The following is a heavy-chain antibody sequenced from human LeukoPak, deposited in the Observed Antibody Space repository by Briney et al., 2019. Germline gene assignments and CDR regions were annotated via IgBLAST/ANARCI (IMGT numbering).Heavy chain of an antibody. Sequence: PSETLSLTCAVSGYSISSDYYWGWIRQPPGKGLEWIGNIYHSGSTYYNPSLKSRVTISVDTSKNRFSLKLSSVTAADTAVYYCARREMATITSFDYWGQGTLATVSS. J-gene: IGHJ4*02. V-gene: IGHV4-38-2*01. CDR2: IYHSGST. CDR1: GYSISSDYY. D-gene: IGHD5-24*01. CDR3: ARREMATITSFDY.